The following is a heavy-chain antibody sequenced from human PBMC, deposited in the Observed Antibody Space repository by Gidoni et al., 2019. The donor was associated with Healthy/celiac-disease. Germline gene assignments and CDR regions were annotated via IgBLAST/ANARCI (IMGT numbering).Heavy chain of an antibody. J-gene: IGHJ4*02. CDR2: IYYSGST. D-gene: IGHD3-3*01. CDR3: ARRSYDFWSGYPQGYFDY. Sequence: QLQLQESGPGLVKPSATLSLTCTVSGGSIRSSSYYWGWIRQPPGKGLEWSGSIYYSGSTYYNPSLKSRVTISVDTSKNQFSLKLSSVTAADTAVYYCARRSYDFWSGYPQGYFDYWGQGTLVTVSS. V-gene: IGHV4-39*07. CDR1: GGSIRSSSYY.